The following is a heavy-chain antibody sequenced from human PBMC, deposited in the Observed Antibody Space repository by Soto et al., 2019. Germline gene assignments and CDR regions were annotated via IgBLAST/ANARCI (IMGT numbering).Heavy chain of an antibody. V-gene: IGHV1-18*01. CDR1: GFTFSNYG. Sequence: ASVKVSCKASGFTFSNYGLNWVRQAPGQGLEWMGWVSANNGHTNYAQNLQGRVSMTTDTSTSTAYMELRGLRFDDTAVYYCAGLTEEVVDYWGQGTLVTVSS. CDR2: VSANNGHT. CDR3: AGLTEEVVDY. J-gene: IGHJ4*02. D-gene: IGHD1-20*01.